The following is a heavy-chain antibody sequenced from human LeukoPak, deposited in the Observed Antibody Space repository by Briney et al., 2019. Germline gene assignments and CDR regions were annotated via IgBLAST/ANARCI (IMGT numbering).Heavy chain of an antibody. CDR3: ARHVAYSGSYSNFDY. V-gene: IGHV4-59*08. J-gene: IGHJ4*02. D-gene: IGHD1-26*01. CDR1: GGSISSYY. Sequence: SETLSLTCTVSGGSISSYYWSWIRQPPGKGLEWIGYIYYSGSTNYNPSLKSRVTISVDTSKNQFSLKLSSVTAADTAVYYCARHVAYSGSYSNFDYWGQGTLVTVSS. CDR2: IYYSGST.